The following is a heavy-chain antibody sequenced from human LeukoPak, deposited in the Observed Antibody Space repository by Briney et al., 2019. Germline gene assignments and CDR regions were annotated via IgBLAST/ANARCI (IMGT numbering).Heavy chain of an antibody. Sequence: ASVKVSCKASGGTFSSYAISSVRHAPGQGLEWMGGIIPIFGTENYAQKFQGRVTITAHESTSTAYMELSSLRSEDTAVYYCAIGYCSSTSCYNQGYWGQGTLVTVSS. CDR3: AIGYCSSTSCYNQGY. CDR2: IIPIFGTE. V-gene: IGHV1-69*13. CDR1: GGTFSSYA. J-gene: IGHJ4*02. D-gene: IGHD2-2*02.